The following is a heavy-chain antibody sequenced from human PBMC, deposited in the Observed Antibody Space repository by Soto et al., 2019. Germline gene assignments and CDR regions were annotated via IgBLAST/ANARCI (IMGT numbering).Heavy chain of an antibody. CDR2: ISSSGSHV. CDR3: AVTDESLDY. J-gene: IGHJ4*02. Sequence: EVRLVESGGGLVQPGGSLRLSCAASGITFSRYYMNWIRQAPGKGLEWVACISSSGSHVFYADSARGRFTISRDNAENSLSLKMDSLRADDSAVYHWAVTDESLDYWGQGPLVTVSS. D-gene: IGHD2-21*02. V-gene: IGHV3-21*01. CDR1: GITFSRYY.